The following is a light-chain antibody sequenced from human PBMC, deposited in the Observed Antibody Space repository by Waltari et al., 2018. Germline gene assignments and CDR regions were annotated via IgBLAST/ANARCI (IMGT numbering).Light chain of an antibody. CDR1: SRDAGGYNY. CDR3: SSYTSSGSFV. CDR2: EVT. V-gene: IGLV2-14*01. J-gene: IGLJ2*01. Sequence: QSALTQPASVSGSPGQSITISCTGTSRDAGGYNYASWYQQHPGKVPKIMIYEVTHRPSGVSNRFSGSKSGNTASLTISGLQVEDEADYYCSSYTSSGSFVFGGGTKLTVL.